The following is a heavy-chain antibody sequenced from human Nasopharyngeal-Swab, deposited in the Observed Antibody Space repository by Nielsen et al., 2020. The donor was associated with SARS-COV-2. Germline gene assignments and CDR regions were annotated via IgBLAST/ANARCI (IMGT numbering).Heavy chain of an antibody. CDR3: ARRAYYYDSSGYYSYYFDH. V-gene: IGHV4-39*01. J-gene: IGHJ4*02. D-gene: IGHD3-22*01. Sequence: SETLSLTCTVSGGSISSNYYWGWIRQPPGKGLEWIGNIYYSGGTYKNMSLKSRMTMSVDTSKNQFFLKLNSVTAADTAVYYCARRAYYYDSSGYYSYYFDHWDQGTLVTVSS. CDR2: IYYSGGT. CDR1: GGSISSNYY.